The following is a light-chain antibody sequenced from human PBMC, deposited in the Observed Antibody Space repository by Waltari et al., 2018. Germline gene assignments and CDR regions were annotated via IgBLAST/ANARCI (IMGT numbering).Light chain of an antibody. J-gene: IGKJ2*01. CDR1: QSLSNF. V-gene: IGKV1-39*01. CDR3: QQSSTTPST. CDR2: SAS. Sequence: DIQMTQSPSSLSASVGDSVTITCRASQSLSNFLNWYQQKPGEAPKLLIYSASTLQSGVPSRFSGAGSGTDFSLTIISLQPEDFASYYCQQSSTTPSTFGQGTKLEIK.